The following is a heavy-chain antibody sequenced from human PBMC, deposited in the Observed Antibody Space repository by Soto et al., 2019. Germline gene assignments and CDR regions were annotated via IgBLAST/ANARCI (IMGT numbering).Heavy chain of an antibody. J-gene: IGHJ6*02. CDR2: MNPNSGNT. D-gene: IGHD3-9*01. Sequence: ASVKVSCKASGYTFTSYDTNWVRQATGQGLEWMGWMNPNSGNTGYAQKFQGRVTMTRNTSISTAYMELSSLRSEDTAVYYCASFFPTTLRELRYFDWPQGPRPDPYYYGMDVWGQGTTVTVSS. CDR1: GYTFTSYD. CDR3: ASFFPTTLRELRYFDWPQGPRPDPYYYGMDV. V-gene: IGHV1-8*01.